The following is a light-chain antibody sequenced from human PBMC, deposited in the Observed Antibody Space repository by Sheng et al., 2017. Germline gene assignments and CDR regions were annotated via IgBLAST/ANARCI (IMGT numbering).Light chain of an antibody. CDR2: DAS. Sequence: EVVLTQSPATLSLSPGDRATLSCRASQTLDIYLAWYQQRPGQAPRLLIYDASNRATGIPDRLSGSGSGTDFTLTISRLEPEDFAVYYCQQYGTSPYTFGQGTKLEI. CDR1: QTLDIY. CDR3: QQYGTSPYT. J-gene: IGKJ2*01. V-gene: IGKV3-20*01.